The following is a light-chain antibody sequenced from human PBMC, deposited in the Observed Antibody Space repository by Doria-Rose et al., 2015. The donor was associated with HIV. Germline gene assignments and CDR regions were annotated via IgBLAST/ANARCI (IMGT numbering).Light chain of an antibody. CDR1: QSPLHSNGYNY. J-gene: IGKJ2*01. CDR2: LGS. V-gene: IGKV2-28*01. CDR3: MQALQTPYT. Sequence: DIVMTQSPFSLPVTPGEPASISCRSSQSPLHSNGYNYLDWYLQKPGQSPQLLIYLGSNRASGVPDRFSGSGSGTNFTLKISRVEAEDVGLYYCMQALQTPYTFGQGTKLEIK.